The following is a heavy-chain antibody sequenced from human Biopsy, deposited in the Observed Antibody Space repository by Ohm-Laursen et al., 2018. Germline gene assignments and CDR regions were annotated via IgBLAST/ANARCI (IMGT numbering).Heavy chain of an antibody. CDR2: IYYSGRP. CDR1: GDSIARYY. D-gene: IGHD1-20*01. Sequence: SETLSLTFTVPGDSIARYYWTWIRQSPGKGLEWIAYIYYSGRPNYNPSLKGRVVISVDRPRNQFFLKLTSATAADTAIYYCARVDRYNFDHYIMDAWGRGTTVTVSS. J-gene: IGHJ6*02. CDR3: ARVDRYNFDHYIMDA. V-gene: IGHV4-59*01.